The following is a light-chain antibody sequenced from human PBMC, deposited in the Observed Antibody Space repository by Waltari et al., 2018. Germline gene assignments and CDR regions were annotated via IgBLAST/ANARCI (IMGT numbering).Light chain of an antibody. CDR1: QRVSSN. CDR2: GAS. Sequence: EIVMTQSPATLSVSPGERATLPCRASQRVSSNLAWYQQKPGQAPRLLIYGASTRATGIPARFSGSGSGTDFTLTISSRQSEDFAVYYCQQYNNWPRTFGQGTKVEI. CDR3: QQYNNWPRT. V-gene: IGKV3-15*01. J-gene: IGKJ1*01.